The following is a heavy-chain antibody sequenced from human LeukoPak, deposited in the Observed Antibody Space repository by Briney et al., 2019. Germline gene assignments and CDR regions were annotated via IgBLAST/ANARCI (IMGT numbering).Heavy chain of an antibody. CDR1: GFTFSGYW. CDR2: IYPGDSDT. J-gene: IGHJ6*03. D-gene: IGHD1-26*01. V-gene: IGHV5-51*01. Sequence: GGSLRLSCAASGFTFSGYWMSWVRQAPGKGLEWMGIIYPGDSDTRYSPSFQGQVTISADKSISTAYLQWSSLKASDTAMYYCARALGGSYYYYYYYMDVWGKGTTVTVSS. CDR3: ARALGGSYYYYYYYMDV.